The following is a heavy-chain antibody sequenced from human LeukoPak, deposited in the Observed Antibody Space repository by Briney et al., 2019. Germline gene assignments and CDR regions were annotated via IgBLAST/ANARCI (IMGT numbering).Heavy chain of an antibody. CDR2: VKSKTDGGTT. CDR1: GFTFNNAW. V-gene: IGHV3-15*01. J-gene: IGHJ4*02. D-gene: IGHD5-18*01. Sequence: GGSLRLSCAASGFTFNNAWMSWVRQAPGKGLEWVGHVKSKTDGGTTDYATPVKGRFTISRDDSKNTLFLQMNSLKTEDTAVYYCTTGTWIQLWLPDYWGKGTLVTVSS. CDR3: TTGTWIQLWLPDY.